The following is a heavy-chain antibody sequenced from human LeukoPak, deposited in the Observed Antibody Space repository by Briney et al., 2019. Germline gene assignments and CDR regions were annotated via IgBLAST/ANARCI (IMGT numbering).Heavy chain of an antibody. Sequence: ASVKVSCKTSGYTFTNYDINWVRQAPGQGLEWMGWINPNSGGTNYAQKFQGRVTMTRDTSISTAYMELSRLRSDDTAVYYCARGFGSSILFDYWGQGTLVTVSS. CDR1: GYTFTNYD. CDR2: INPNSGGT. J-gene: IGHJ4*02. D-gene: IGHD6-13*01. CDR3: ARGFGSSILFDY. V-gene: IGHV1-2*02.